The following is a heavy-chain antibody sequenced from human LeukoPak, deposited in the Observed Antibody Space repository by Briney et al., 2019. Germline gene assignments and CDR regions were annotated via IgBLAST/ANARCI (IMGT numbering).Heavy chain of an antibody. CDR2: INMDGSTT. CDR3: VRSVSGWYGFFDY. Sequence: PGGSLRLSCVASGFTLSNSWMHWVRQAPGKGLVWVSRINMDGSTTNYADSVRGRFTISRDNAKNTLHLQMNSLRAEDTAVYYCVRSVSGWYGFFDYWGQGTLVTLS. CDR1: GFTLSNSW. D-gene: IGHD6-19*01. V-gene: IGHV3-74*01. J-gene: IGHJ4*01.